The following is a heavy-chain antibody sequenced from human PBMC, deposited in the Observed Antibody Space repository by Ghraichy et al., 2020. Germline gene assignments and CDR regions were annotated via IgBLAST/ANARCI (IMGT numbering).Heavy chain of an antibody. CDR3: ARLPLPRRAEVGDWYFDL. Sequence: GESLNISCEGSGFSFSDYSMIWVRLTPRKALEWVSYITGSSITIFYTDSVKGRFTISRDNAKNSLYLQMNSLRAEDTAVYYCARLPLPRRAEVGDWYFDLWGRGTLVTVSS. D-gene: IGHD6-13*01. CDR2: ITGSSITI. J-gene: IGHJ2*01. V-gene: IGHV3-48*01. CDR1: GFSFSDYS.